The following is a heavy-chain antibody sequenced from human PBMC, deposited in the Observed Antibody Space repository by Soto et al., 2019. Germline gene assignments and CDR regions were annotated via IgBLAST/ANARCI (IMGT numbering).Heavy chain of an antibody. CDR3: TTPKDSAGIPNDS. V-gene: IGHV3-15*07. CDR2: IKSKTDGGTT. Sequence: SVSNAWMNWVRQAPGKGLEWVGRIKSKTDGGTTDYAAPVKGRFTISRDDSKNTLYLQMNSLKTEDTAVYYCTTPKDSAGIPNDSWGQGTMVTVSS. D-gene: IGHD1-20*01. J-gene: IGHJ4*02. CDR1: SVSNAW.